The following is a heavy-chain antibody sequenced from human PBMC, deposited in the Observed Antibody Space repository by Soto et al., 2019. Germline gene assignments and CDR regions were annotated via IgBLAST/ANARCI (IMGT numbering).Heavy chain of an antibody. D-gene: IGHD1-26*01. CDR2: ISSSGSTI. CDR1: LFTFSYYY. Sequence: PGGALRLSCAASLFTFSYYYMSWILQAPGKGLEWVSYISSSGSTIYYADSVKGRFTISRDNDKNSLYLQMNSLRAEDTAVYYCARGGGSYYQIGSAFDIWGQGTMVTVSS. CDR3: ARGGGSYYQIGSAFDI. J-gene: IGHJ3*02. V-gene: IGHV3-11*01.